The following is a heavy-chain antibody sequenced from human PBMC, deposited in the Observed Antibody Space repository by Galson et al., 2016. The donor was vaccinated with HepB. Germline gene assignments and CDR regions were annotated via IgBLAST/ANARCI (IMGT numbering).Heavy chain of an antibody. V-gene: IGHV1-18*01. Sequence: SVKVSCKASGNTFTNYGINWVRQAPGQGLEWMGWLSNYNGKTNYAQRFQGRVTMTTDTSTSTAHMELRSLRYDDTAVYYCARGSAIGPLAKFDYWGQGTPVTVSS. D-gene: IGHD3-3*01. CDR2: LSNYNGKT. CDR3: ARGSAIGPLAKFDY. J-gene: IGHJ4*02. CDR1: GNTFTNYG.